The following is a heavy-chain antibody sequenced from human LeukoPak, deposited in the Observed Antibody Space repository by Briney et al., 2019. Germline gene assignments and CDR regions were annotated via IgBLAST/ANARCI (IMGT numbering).Heavy chain of an antibody. J-gene: IGHJ3*02. CDR2: IYSGGST. CDR3: ASGYCGGACQLGGVDM. V-gene: IGHV3-53*01. CDR1: GFTVSSNY. Sequence: PGGSLRLSCAASGFTVSSNYMSWVRQAPGKGLEWVSVIYSGGSTYYADSVKGRFTISRDNSKNTLYLQMNSLRAEDTAVYYCASGYCGGACQLGGVDMWGQGTMVTVSS. D-gene: IGHD2-21*02.